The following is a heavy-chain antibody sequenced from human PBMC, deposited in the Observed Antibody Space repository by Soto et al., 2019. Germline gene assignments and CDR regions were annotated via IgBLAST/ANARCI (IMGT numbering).Heavy chain of an antibody. CDR3: AKDFIVLMVYANALDY. CDR2: ISGSGGTT. V-gene: IGHV3-23*01. CDR1: GFTFSSYA. D-gene: IGHD2-8*01. J-gene: IGHJ4*02. Sequence: GGSLRLSCAASGFTFSSYAMSWVRQAPGKGLEWVSAISGSGGTTYYADSVKGRFTMSRDNSKNTLYLQMNSLRAEDTAVYYCAKDFIVLMVYANALDYWGQGTLVTVSS.